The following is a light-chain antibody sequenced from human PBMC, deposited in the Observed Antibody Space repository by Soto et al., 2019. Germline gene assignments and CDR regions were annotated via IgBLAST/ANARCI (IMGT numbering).Light chain of an antibody. V-gene: IGKV3-20*01. J-gene: IGKJ1*01. CDR2: GVS. CDR1: ETVATN. CDR3: QQCGSSPWT. Sequence: VMTQSPATLSVSPGERATLSCWASETVATNLAWYQQKPGQAPRLLIYGVSIRATGIPDRFSGSGSGTDFTLTISRLEPEDFAVYYCQQCGSSPWTFGQGTTVEIK.